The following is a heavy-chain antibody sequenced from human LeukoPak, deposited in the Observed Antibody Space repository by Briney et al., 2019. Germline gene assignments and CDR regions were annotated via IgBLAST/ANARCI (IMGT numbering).Heavy chain of an antibody. CDR2: INAGNGNT. CDR1: GYTFTGYY. CDR3: ASLPYCTNGVCPWDWFDP. D-gene: IGHD2-8*01. Sequence: GASVKVSCKASGYTFTGYYMHWVRQAPGQRLEWMGWINAGNGNTKYSQKFQGRVTITRDTSASTAYMELSSLRSEDTAVYYCASLPYCTNGVCPWDWFDPWGQGTLVTVSS. J-gene: IGHJ5*02. V-gene: IGHV1-3*01.